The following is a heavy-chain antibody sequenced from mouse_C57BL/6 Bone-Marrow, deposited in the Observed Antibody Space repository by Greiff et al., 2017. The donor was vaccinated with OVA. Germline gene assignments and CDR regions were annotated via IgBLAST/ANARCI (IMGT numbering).Heavy chain of an antibody. Sequence: EVHLVEYGGGLVKPGGSLKLSCAASGFTFSSYAMSWVRQTPEKRLEWVATISDGGSYTYYPDNVKGRFTISRDNAKNNLYLQMSHLKSEDTAMYYCARDPIIYYDYDGYAMDYWGQGTSVTVSS. CDR3: ARDPIIYYDYDGYAMDY. V-gene: IGHV5-4*01. D-gene: IGHD2-4*01. CDR1: GFTFSSYA. CDR2: ISDGGSYT. J-gene: IGHJ4*01.